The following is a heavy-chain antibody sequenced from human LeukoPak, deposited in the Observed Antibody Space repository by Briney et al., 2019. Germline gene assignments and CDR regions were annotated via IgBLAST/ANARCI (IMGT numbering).Heavy chain of an antibody. Sequence: GGSLRLSCAASGFPFSSYAMTWVRQAPGKGLEWVSYISSSGGTIYYADSLKGRFTISRDNAKNSLSLQMNSLRAEDTAVYYCAGVGYTSGWYYFDYWGQGTLVTVSS. J-gene: IGHJ4*02. V-gene: IGHV3-48*03. CDR1: GFPFSSYA. D-gene: IGHD6-19*01. CDR2: ISSSGGTI. CDR3: AGVGYTSGWYYFDY.